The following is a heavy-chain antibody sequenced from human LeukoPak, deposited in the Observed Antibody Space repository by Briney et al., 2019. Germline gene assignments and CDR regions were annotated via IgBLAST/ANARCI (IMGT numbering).Heavy chain of an antibody. J-gene: IGHJ6*03. CDR2: ITGSGGST. CDR3: APWEPRGNYYMDV. D-gene: IGHD1-26*01. Sequence: PGGSLRLSCAASGFTFSSYAISSVRQAPGKGLEWVSAITGSGGSTYYADSVQGRFTISRDNSRNTLYLQMNSLRAEDTAVYYCAPWEPRGNYYMDVWGKGTTVTVSS. V-gene: IGHV3-23*01. CDR1: GFTFSSYA.